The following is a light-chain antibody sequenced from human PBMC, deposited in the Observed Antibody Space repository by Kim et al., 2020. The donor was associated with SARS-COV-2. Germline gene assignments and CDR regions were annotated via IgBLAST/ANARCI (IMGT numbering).Light chain of an antibody. Sequence: VSPGEESTLACRASQSISNSLAWYQHKPGQAPSLLILGASTRATGVPARFGGSGSGTEFTLTITSLQSEDFAVYFCQQYDIWPLTFGPGTRLEIK. CDR1: QSISNS. CDR2: GAS. J-gene: IGKJ5*01. V-gene: IGKV3-15*01. CDR3: QQYDIWPLT.